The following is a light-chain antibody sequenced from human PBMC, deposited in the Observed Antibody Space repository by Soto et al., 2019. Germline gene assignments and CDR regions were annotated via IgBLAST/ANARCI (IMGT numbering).Light chain of an antibody. CDR2: AAS. J-gene: IGKJ2*01. CDR3: QQSYRTPYT. Sequence: DIQMTQSPSSLSASVGDRVTITCRASQTFNKFLNWYQQKPGKAPKLLIYAASSLQGGVPSRFSGSGSGTDFTLTISSLQPEDFATYYCQQSYRTPYTFGQGNKLEIK. CDR1: QTFNKF. V-gene: IGKV1-39*01.